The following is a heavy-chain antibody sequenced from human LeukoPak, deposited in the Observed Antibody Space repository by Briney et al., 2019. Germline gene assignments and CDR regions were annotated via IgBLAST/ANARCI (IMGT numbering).Heavy chain of an antibody. Sequence: EGSLRLSCAASGFDFSSNWMHWVRHAPGQGLVWVSRIKGDGISTNYADSVKGRFTISRDIAKNTLYLQMNSLRAEDTAVYYCARDRGLGGAFDIWGQGTMVTVSS. CDR1: GFDFSSNW. CDR2: IKGDGIST. CDR3: ARDRGLGGAFDI. D-gene: IGHD1-26*01. J-gene: IGHJ3*02. V-gene: IGHV3-74*01.